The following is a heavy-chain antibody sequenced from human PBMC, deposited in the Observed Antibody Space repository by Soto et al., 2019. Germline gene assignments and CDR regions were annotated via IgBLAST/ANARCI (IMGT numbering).Heavy chain of an antibody. D-gene: IGHD3-10*01. J-gene: IGHJ5*02. V-gene: IGHV2-5*02. CDR1: GFSLSTSGVG. CDR2: IYWDDDK. CDR3: AHRPVDDGSGSYYLNWFDP. Sequence: GSGPTLVNPTQTLTLTCTFSGFSLSTSGVGVGWIRQPPGKALEWLALIYWDDDKRYSPSLKSRLTITKDTSKNQVVITMTNMDPVDTATCYCAHRPVDDGSGSYYLNWFDPWGQGTLVTVSS.